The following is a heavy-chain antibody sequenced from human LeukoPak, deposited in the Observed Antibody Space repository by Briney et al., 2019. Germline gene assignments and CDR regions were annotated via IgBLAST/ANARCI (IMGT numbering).Heavy chain of an antibody. CDR2: ISSSSTI. J-gene: IGHJ5*02. CDR3: ASLEVGATTGWFDP. Sequence: PGGSLRLSCAASGFTFSSYSMNWVRQAPGKGLEWVSYISSSSTIYYADSVEGRFTISRDNAKNSLYLQMNSLRAEDTAVYYCASLEVGATTGWFDPWGQGTLVTVSS. CDR1: GFTFSSYS. V-gene: IGHV3-48*01. D-gene: IGHD1-26*01.